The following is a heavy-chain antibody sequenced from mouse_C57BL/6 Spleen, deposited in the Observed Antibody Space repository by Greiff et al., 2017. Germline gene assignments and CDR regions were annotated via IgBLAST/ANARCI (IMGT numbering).Heavy chain of an antibody. Sequence: VQLQQSGPGLVQPSQSLSITCTVSGFSLTSYGVHWVRQSPGKGLEWLGVIWRGGSTDYNAAFMSRLSITKDNSKSQVFFKMNSLQADDTAIYYCAKGITTFDYYAMDYWGQGTSVTVSS. D-gene: IGHD1-1*01. CDR3: AKGITTFDYYAMDY. J-gene: IGHJ4*01. CDR2: IWRGGST. V-gene: IGHV2-5*01. CDR1: GFSLTSYG.